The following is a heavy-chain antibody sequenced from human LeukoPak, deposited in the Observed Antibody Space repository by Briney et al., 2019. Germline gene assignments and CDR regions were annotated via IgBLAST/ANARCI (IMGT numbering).Heavy chain of an antibody. V-gene: IGHV3-23*01. J-gene: IGHJ4*02. Sequence: GGSLRLSCAASGFTFSSYAMSWVRQAPGKGLEWVSAISGSGGSTYYADSVKGRFTISRDNSKNTLYLQMNSLRAEDTAVYYCATTPTYSYGSRPHDYWGQGTLVTVSS. CDR2: ISGSGGST. D-gene: IGHD5-18*01. CDR3: ATTPTYSYGSRPHDY. CDR1: GFTFSSYA.